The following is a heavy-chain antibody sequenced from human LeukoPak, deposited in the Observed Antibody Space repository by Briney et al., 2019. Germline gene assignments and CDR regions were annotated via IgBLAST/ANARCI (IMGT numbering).Heavy chain of an antibody. CDR2: ISSNGGST. CDR3: AKASGYYDSSGYPDY. D-gene: IGHD3-22*01. Sequence: GGSLRLSCAASGFTFSSYAMHWVRQAPGKGLEYVSAISSNGGSTYYANSVKGRFTISRDNSKNTLYLQMNSLRAEDTAVYYCAKASGYYDSSGYPDYWGQGTLVTVSS. CDR1: GFTFSSYA. V-gene: IGHV3-64*01. J-gene: IGHJ4*02.